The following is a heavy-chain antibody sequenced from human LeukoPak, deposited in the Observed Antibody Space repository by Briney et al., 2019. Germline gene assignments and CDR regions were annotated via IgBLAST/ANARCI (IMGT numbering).Heavy chain of an antibody. CDR3: ARAQVGYNWFDP. CDR2: ISRRQTYT. V-gene: IGHV3-21*01. D-gene: IGHD1-26*01. Sequence: GGSLRLSCAASGFSVSEYTLNWVRQAPGKGLEWLSSISRRQTYTYYAESIKGRFTISKDHAKNSLYLQMNSLRGEDTGVYYCARAQVGYNWFDPWGQGTLVTVPS. J-gene: IGHJ5*01. CDR1: GFSVSEYT.